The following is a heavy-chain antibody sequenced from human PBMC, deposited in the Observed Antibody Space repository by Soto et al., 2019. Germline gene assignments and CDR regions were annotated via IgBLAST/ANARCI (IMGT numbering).Heavy chain of an antibody. V-gene: IGHV4-30-2*01. D-gene: IGHD2-2*01. CDR3: ARAPTYCRSTGSIPVQGMFV. Sequence: QLQLQESGPGLVKPSQTLSLICAVSGGSISSGGYSWSWIRQPPGKGLEWIGYIYHNGSTYYNPFLKSRVSLSVDRARNLLSLKPSPVTGADTAVYYFARAPTYCRSTGSIPVQGMFVCGQRHTVNLSS. CDR2: IYHNGST. J-gene: IGHJ6*02. CDR1: GGSISSGGYS.